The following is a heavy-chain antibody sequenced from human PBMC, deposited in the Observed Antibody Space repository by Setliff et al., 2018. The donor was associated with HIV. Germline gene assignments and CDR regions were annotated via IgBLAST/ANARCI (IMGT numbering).Heavy chain of an antibody. Sequence: ASVKVSCKASGYTFTGYYMHWVRQAPGQGLEWMGWINPNSGGTNYAQKFQGRVTMTRDTSISTAYMKLSRLRSDDTAVYYCARDRWELRTYYYYYGMDVWGQGTTVTVSS. CDR1: GYTFTGYY. D-gene: IGHD1-26*01. J-gene: IGHJ6*02. CDR2: INPNSGGT. V-gene: IGHV1-2*02. CDR3: ARDRWELRTYYYYYGMDV.